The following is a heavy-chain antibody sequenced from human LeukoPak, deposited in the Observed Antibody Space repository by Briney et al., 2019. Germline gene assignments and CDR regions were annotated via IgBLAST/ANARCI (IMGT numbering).Heavy chain of an antibody. J-gene: IGHJ4*02. Sequence: GGSLRLSCVGSGFTFENYWMHWVRQAPGKGPEWVANIKQDGSLEHYVDSVKGRFTISRDNANSSLILQMDILRAEDTAVYYCARWTGVIDSWGQGTLVTVSS. CDR2: IKQDGSLE. D-gene: IGHD2-21*01. V-gene: IGHV3-7*01. CDR1: GFTFENYW. CDR3: ARWTGVIDS.